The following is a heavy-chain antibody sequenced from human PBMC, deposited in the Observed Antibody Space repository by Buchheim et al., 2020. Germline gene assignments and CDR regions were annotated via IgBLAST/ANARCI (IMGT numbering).Heavy chain of an antibody. Sequence: EVQVVESGGDLVKPGGSLRLSCAASGFTFSSYAMSWVRQAPGKGLEWVSAISGSGGSTYYADSVKGRFTISRDNSKNTLYLQMNSLRAEDTAVYYCAKSQAARALYYYYYYGMDVWGQGTT. CDR1: GFTFSSYA. V-gene: IGHV3-23*04. CDR2: ISGSGGST. D-gene: IGHD2-15*01. CDR3: AKSQAARALYYYYYYGMDV. J-gene: IGHJ6*02.